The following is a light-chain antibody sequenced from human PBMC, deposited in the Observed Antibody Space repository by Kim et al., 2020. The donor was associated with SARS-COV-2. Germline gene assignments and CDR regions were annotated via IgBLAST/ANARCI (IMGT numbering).Light chain of an antibody. CDR1: QSLRSSY. CDR2: GAC. J-gene: IGKJ2*01. V-gene: IGKV3-20*01. Sequence: PGDRATLSCRASQSLRSSYLAESQQQPGQAPRLLIYGACSRATGNPDRFSGSGSGTDFTLTISSLEPEDFAVYYCQKYGSSPRTFGKGTKLEI. CDR3: QKYGSSPRT.